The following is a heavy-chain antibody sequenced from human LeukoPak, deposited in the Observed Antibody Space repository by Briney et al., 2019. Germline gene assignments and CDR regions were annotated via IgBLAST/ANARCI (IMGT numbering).Heavy chain of an antibody. Sequence: GSLRLSCTASGFPFSIYGMHWVRQAPGKGLEWVALFSADGINIYYADSVKGRFTISRDNAKNSLYLQMNSLRAEDTAVYYCARCPLTGVDFDYFDYWGQGTLVTVSS. CDR2: FSADGINI. CDR1: GFPFSIYG. J-gene: IGHJ4*02. V-gene: IGHV3-30*03. D-gene: IGHD7-27*01. CDR3: ARCPLTGVDFDYFDY.